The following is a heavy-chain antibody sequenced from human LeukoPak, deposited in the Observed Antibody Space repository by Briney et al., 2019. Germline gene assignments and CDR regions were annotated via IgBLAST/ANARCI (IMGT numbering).Heavy chain of an antibody. CDR1: GNTFTRYG. Sequence: GASVKVSCKAPGNTFTRYGFSWVRQAPGQGLEWMGWISAYNGDTMYAQKFQGRVTMTTDTSTSTASMELRSLRSDDTAVYFYARDYVEMSTVRDFGYWGQGTLVTVSS. CDR3: ARDYVEMSTVRDFGY. D-gene: IGHD5-24*01. V-gene: IGHV1-18*01. CDR2: ISAYNGDT. J-gene: IGHJ4*02.